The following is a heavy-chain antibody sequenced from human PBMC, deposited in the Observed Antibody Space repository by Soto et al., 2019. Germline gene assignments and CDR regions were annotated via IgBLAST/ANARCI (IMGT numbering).Heavy chain of an antibody. D-gene: IGHD3-9*01. Sequence: PSETQSLTCPVSGGYVSSSSYYWGWIRQPPGKGLEWIGSVYYSGSTYYNPSLESRVTISVDKSKNQFSLKLMSLSAADTAVYYCGRLEGLATISYYFDYWGQGALVTVSS. V-gene: IGHV4-39*01. CDR3: GRLEGLATISYYFDY. CDR1: GGYVSSSSYY. J-gene: IGHJ4*02. CDR2: VYYSGST.